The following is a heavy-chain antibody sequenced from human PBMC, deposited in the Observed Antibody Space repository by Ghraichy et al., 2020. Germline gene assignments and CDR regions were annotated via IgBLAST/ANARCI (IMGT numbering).Heavy chain of an antibody. V-gene: IGHV3-48*01. Sequence: GGSLRLSCAASGFTFSDFNMSWVRQAPGKGLDWVSSIIGGASSIYYADSVKGRFTISRDNAKNSLYLQMNSLRAEDTAVYYCARRAAVATIFDIWGQGTMVTVSS. CDR2: IIGGASSI. D-gene: IGHD5-12*01. CDR3: ARRAAVATIFDI. J-gene: IGHJ3*02. CDR1: GFTFSDFN.